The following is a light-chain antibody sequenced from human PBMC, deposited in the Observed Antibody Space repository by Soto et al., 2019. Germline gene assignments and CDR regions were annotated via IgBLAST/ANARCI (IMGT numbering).Light chain of an antibody. CDR2: DGS. CDR1: QDIKSY. V-gene: IGKV1-33*01. J-gene: IGKJ3*01. Sequence: DIQMTQSPSSLSASVGDRVTITCQASQDIKSYLNWYQQRPGKPPRLIIYDGSTLEAGVPSRFSGSGSGTFFTLTISSLQPEDIATYYCQQFATLPLFAFGPGTKVHI. CDR3: QQFATLPLFA.